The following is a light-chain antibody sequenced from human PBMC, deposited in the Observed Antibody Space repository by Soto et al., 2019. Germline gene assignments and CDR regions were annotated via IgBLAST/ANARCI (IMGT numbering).Light chain of an antibody. Sequence: QSALTQPPSASGSPGQSVTISCTGTSSDVGGYNYVSWYQQPAGKAPKLVIYEVTKRPSGVPDRFSGSKSGNTASLTVSGLQAEDEADYYCGSYAGRNNLVVFGGGTQLTVL. V-gene: IGLV2-8*01. CDR3: GSYAGRNNLVV. CDR2: EVT. J-gene: IGLJ2*01. CDR1: SSDVGGYNY.